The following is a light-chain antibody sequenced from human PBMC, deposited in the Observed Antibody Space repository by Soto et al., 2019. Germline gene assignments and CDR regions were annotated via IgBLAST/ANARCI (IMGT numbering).Light chain of an antibody. V-gene: IGKV1-17*01. J-gene: IGKJ1*01. CDR3: QQSDTAPRT. Sequence: DIQMTHSPSSLSASVGDRVTITCRASQGIRNELGWYQQKPGKAPKRLIYDASILQGGVPSRFSGSGSGTEFTLTISSLQPEDFATYYCQQSDTAPRTFGQGTKVDI. CDR2: DAS. CDR1: QGIRNE.